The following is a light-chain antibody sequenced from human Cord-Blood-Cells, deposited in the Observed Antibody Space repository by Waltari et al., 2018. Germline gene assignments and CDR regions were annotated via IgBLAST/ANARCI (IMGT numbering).Light chain of an antibody. V-gene: IGLV3-1*01. CDR3: QAWDSSTYV. J-gene: IGLJ1*01. Sequence: SYELTQPPSVSVSPGQPASIPCSGDKLGAKYACWYQQKPGQSPLLVIYQDSKRPSGIPERFSGSNSGNTATLTISGTQAMDEADYYCQAWDSSTYVFGTGTKVTVL. CDR1: KLGAKY. CDR2: QDS.